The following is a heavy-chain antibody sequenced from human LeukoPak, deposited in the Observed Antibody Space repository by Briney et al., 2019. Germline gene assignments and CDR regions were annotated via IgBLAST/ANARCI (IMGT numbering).Heavy chain of an antibody. Sequence: GGPLRLSCAASGFTFSSYSMNWVRQAPGKGLEWVSSISSSSSYIYYADSVKGRFTISRDNAKNSLYLQMNSLRAEDADVYYCARDARRGAVDFDYWGQGTLVTVSS. V-gene: IGHV3-21*01. D-gene: IGHD6-13*01. CDR3: ARDARRGAVDFDY. J-gene: IGHJ4*02. CDR1: GFTFSSYS. CDR2: ISSSSSYI.